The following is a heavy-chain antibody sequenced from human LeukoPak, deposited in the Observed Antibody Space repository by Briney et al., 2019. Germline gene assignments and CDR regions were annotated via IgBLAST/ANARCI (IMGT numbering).Heavy chain of an antibody. J-gene: IGHJ4*02. CDR2: INPDGSTT. CDR1: GFTFSSYW. D-gene: IGHD3-3*02. CDR3: ARVSVGRYYFDN. Sequence: GGSLRLSCAASGFTFSSYWMHWFRQPPGKGRVWVSRINPDGSTTSYADSVKGRFTISRDSAKNTLYLQMNSLRAEDTAVYYCARVSVGRYYFDNWGQGTPVTVS. V-gene: IGHV3-74*01.